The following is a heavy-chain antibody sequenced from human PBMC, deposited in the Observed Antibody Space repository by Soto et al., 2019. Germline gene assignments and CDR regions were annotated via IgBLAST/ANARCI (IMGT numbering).Heavy chain of an antibody. V-gene: IGHV1-69*13. CDR2: IIPIFGTA. J-gene: IGHJ5*02. D-gene: IGHD3-3*01. CDR3: ASDFWSGYSINWFDP. CDR1: GGTFSSYA. Sequence: ASVKVSCKASGGTFSSYAISWVRQAPGQGLEWMGGIIPIFGTANYAQKLQGRVTITADESTSTAYMELSSLRSEDTAVYYCASDFWSGYSINWFDPWGQGTLVTVSS.